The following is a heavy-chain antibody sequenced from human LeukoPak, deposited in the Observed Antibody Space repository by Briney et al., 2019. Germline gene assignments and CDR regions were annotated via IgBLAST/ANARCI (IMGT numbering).Heavy chain of an antibody. CDR2: IKHDGSEK. V-gene: IGHV3-7*01. CDR3: AREMKLGD. CDR1: GFTFSSSW. D-gene: IGHD7-27*01. Sequence: PGGSLRLSCAASGFTFSSSWMSWVRQAPGKGLEWVANIKHDGSEKYYVDSVKGRFTISRDNAKNSLYLQMNSLRAEDTAVYYCAREMKLGDWGQGTLVTVSS. J-gene: IGHJ4*02.